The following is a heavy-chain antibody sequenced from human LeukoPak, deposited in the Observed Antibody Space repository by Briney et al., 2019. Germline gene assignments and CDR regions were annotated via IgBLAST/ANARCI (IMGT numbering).Heavy chain of an antibody. D-gene: IGHD6-13*01. CDR2: ISSSSTYI. CDR1: GFTFSSYS. V-gene: IGHV3-21*01. J-gene: IGHJ4*02. Sequence: GESLRLSCAASGFTFSSYSMNWVRQAPGKGLEWVSSISSSSTYIYYADSVKGRFTISRDNAKNSLYLQMSSLRAEDTAVYYCARGLVGGYYSSSFWGQGTLVTVSS. CDR3: ARGLVGGYYSSSF.